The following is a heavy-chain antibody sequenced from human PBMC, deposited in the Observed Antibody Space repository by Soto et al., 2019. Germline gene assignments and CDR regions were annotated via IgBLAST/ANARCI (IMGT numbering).Heavy chain of an antibody. Sequence: SETLSLTCAVYGGSFSGYYWSWIRQPPGKGLEWIGEINHSGSTNYNPSLKSRVTISVDTSKNQFSLKLSSVTAADTAVYYCARHRITMVRGVIITPSASLAFAIWVQGTMVT. CDR3: ARHRITMVRGVIITPSASLAFAI. J-gene: IGHJ3*02. D-gene: IGHD3-10*01. CDR1: GGSFSGYY. CDR2: INHSGST. V-gene: IGHV4-34*01.